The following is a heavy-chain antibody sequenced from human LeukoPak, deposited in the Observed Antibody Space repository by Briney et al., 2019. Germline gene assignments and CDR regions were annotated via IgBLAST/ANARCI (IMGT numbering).Heavy chain of an antibody. Sequence: GASVKVSCKASGYTFTNYDINWVRQATGHGLEWMGWMNPNSGNAGYAQKFLGRLTLTRNTSIETAYMELSSLRAEDTAVYYCARVIWFGESKRDYWGQGTLVTVSS. CDR1: GYTFTNYD. CDR2: MNPNSGNA. D-gene: IGHD3-10*01. V-gene: IGHV1-8*01. CDR3: ARVIWFGESKRDY. J-gene: IGHJ4*02.